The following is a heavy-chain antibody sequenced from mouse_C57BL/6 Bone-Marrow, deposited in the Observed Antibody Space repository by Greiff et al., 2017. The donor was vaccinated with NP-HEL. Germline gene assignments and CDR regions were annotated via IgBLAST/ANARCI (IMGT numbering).Heavy chain of an antibody. CDR1: GFTFRDSG. CDR2: LSSGSSPI. CDR3: ARGGRMGFAY. V-gene: IGHV5-17*01. J-gene: IGHJ3*01. Sequence: EVQLVESGGGLVKPGGSLKLSCAASGFTFRDSGMPWVRQAPETGLEWVAYLSSGSSPIYYAATVKCRFTISRDHAKNTLFLQLTRLRSAATAMYYCARGGRMGFAYWGQGPLVTVSA.